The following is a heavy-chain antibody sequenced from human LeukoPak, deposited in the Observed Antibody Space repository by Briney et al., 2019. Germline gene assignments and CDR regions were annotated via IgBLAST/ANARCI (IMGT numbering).Heavy chain of an antibody. CDR2: ISASGDNT. CDR3: AKGYYGSGTYGWFDP. Sequence: GGSLRLSCAASGFTFSSSGMSWVRQAPGKGLEGVSTISASGDNTYYADSVKGRFTISRDNSKKKLYLQMNSLRAEDTAVYYCAKGYYGSGTYGWFDPWGQGTLVTVSS. V-gene: IGHV3-23*01. J-gene: IGHJ5*02. D-gene: IGHD3-10*01. CDR1: GFTFSSSG.